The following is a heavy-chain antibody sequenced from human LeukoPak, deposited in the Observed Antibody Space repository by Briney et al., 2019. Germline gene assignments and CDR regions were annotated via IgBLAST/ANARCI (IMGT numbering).Heavy chain of an antibody. J-gene: IGHJ4*02. CDR2: IYSGGST. D-gene: IGHD6-13*01. CDR1: GFTVSSNY. V-gene: IGHV3-66*02. Sequence: GGSLRLSCAASGFTVSSNYMSWVRQAPGKGLEWVSVIYSGGSTYYADSVKGRFTISRDNSKNTLYLQMNSLRAEDTAVYYRARDLGIAAAWAFDYGCQGTLVTVSS. CDR3: ARDLGIAAAWAFDY.